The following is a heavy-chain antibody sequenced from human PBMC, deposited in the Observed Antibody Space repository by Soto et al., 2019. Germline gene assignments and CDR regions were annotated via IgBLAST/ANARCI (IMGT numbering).Heavy chain of an antibody. Sequence: EVQLVESGGGVLRPGGSLRLSCAASGFTFDDYGMSWARQAPGKGLEWVSGVNWNGGSTGYADSVKGRFTISRDNAKNSLYLQMNTLRAEDTAFYYCVRGASLNFDYWGQGTLVTVSS. J-gene: IGHJ4*02. CDR1: GFTFDDYG. D-gene: IGHD1-26*01. V-gene: IGHV3-20*04. CDR3: VRGASLNFDY. CDR2: VNWNGGST.